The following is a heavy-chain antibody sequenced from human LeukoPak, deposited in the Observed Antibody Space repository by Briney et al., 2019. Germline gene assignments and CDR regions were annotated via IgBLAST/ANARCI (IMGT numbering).Heavy chain of an antibody. CDR3: SRTFDS. V-gene: IGHV3-48*01. CDR2: ISSSGSTI. CDR1: GFTFSSYD. Sequence: PGGSLRLSCAASGFTFSSYDMNWVRQAPGKGLEWVSHISSSGSTIDYADSVKGRFTISRDNAKNSVYLQMNSLRAEDTAVYYCSRTFDSWGQGTLVTVSS. J-gene: IGHJ5*01.